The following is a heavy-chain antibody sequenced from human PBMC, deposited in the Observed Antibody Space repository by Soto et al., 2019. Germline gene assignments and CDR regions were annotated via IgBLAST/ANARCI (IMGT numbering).Heavy chain of an antibody. CDR1: GDSISNYY. V-gene: IGHV4-59*01. CDR2: IYYSDTT. Sequence: SETLSLTCTVSGDSISNYYWNWIRQPPGKGLEWIGYIYYSDTTNYSPSLKSRVNISVDTYKNQFSVKLTSVTVADTAVYYCARAFKTRDFWSGYSAPFDSWGPGTLVT. CDR3: ARAFKTRDFWSGYSAPFDS. D-gene: IGHD3-3*01. J-gene: IGHJ4*02.